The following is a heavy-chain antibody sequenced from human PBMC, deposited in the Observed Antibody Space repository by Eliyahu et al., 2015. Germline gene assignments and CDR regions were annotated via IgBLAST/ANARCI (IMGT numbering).Heavy chain of an antibody. V-gene: IGHV3-30*02. CDR2: VRYDGSNK. J-gene: IGHJ4*02. D-gene: IGHD6-13*01. Sequence: QVQLVESGGGVVQPGGSLXLSCAASXXTFSSXGLPWVRQAPGKGLKWVGFVRYDGSNKYYADSVKGRFTISRDNSKNALYLQMNSLRTEDTAVYYCARDVNGPTKYNSSRLDYWGQGTLVTVSS. CDR1: XXTFSSXG. CDR3: ARDVNGPTKYNSSRLDY.